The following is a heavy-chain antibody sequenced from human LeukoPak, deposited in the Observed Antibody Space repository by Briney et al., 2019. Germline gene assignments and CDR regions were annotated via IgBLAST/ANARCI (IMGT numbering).Heavy chain of an antibody. CDR1: GSTFSSYA. J-gene: IGHJ6*02. Sequence: SVKVSCKASGSTFSSYAISWVRQAPGQGLEWMGGIIPIFGTANYAQKFQGRVTITADESTSTAYMELSSLRSEDTAVYYCARAADSASFSRYYYYGMDVWGQGTTVTVSS. CDR2: IIPIFGTA. CDR3: ARAADSASFSRYYYYGMDV. D-gene: IGHD1-14*01. V-gene: IGHV1-69*13.